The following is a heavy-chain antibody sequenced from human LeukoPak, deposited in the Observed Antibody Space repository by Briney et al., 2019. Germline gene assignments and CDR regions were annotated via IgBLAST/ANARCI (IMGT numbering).Heavy chain of an antibody. Sequence: GGSLRLSCAASGFTFSDYWMQWVRQAPGKGLEWVAFARYDESTKFYADSVKGRFTISRDNSKTTLYLQMNSLRAEDTAVYYCAKDLPAAYFDYWGQGTLVTVSS. J-gene: IGHJ4*02. D-gene: IGHD2-2*01. CDR3: AKDLPAAYFDY. V-gene: IGHV3-30*02. CDR2: ARYDESTK. CDR1: GFTFSDYW.